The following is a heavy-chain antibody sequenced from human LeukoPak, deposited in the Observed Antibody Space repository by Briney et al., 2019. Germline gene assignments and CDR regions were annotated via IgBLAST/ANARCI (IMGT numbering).Heavy chain of an antibody. CDR1: GFTFSSYA. CDR3: AKAQIATITDFDY. Sequence: GGSLRLSCAASGFTFSSYAMSWVRQAPGKGLEWVSTVTDSGTNTYYADSVKGRFTIYRDNSEKTLYVQMNTLRAEDTAVYYCAKAQIATITDFDYWGQGTLVTVSS. J-gene: IGHJ4*02. D-gene: IGHD5-24*01. CDR2: VTDSGTNT. V-gene: IGHV3-23*01.